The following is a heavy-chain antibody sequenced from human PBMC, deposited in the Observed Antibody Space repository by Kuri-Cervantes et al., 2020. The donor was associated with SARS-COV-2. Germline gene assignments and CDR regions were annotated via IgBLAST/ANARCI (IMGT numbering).Heavy chain of an antibody. CDR1: GFTVSRNY. CDR2: TYSGGNA. Sequence: GGSLRLSCAVSGFTVSRNYMSWVRQAPGKGLEWVSFTYSGGNAYYADSVKGRFTISTDDSKNTLYLQLNSLRAEDSAVYYCAGGFAMVRSMDVWGQGTTVTVSS. J-gene: IGHJ6*02. D-gene: IGHD3-10*01. V-gene: IGHV3-53*01. CDR3: AGGFAMVRSMDV.